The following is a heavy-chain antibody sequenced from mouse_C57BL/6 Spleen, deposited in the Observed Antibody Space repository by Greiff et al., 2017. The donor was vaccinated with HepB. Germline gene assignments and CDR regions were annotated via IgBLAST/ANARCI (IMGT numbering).Heavy chain of an antibody. CDR3: ARGHRNEAWFAY. D-gene: IGHD2-14*01. Sequence: QVQLKEPGAELVKPGASVKLSCKASGYTFTSYWMQWVKQRPGQGLEWIGEIDPSDSYTNYNQKFKGKATLTVDTSSSTAYMQLSSLTSEDSAVYYCARGHRNEAWFAYWGQGTLVTVSA. CDR2: IDPSDSYT. V-gene: IGHV1-50*01. CDR1: GYTFTSYW. J-gene: IGHJ3*01.